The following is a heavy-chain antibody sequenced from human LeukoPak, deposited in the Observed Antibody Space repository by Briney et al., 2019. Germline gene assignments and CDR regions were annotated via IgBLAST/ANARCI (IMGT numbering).Heavy chain of an antibody. CDR1: GFTFSSYW. J-gene: IGHJ3*02. CDR2: INSDGSST. V-gene: IGHV3-74*01. CDR3: ARNYYDSSGYYYDDAFDI. Sequence: GGSLRLSCAASGFTFSSYWMHWVRQAPGKGLVWVSRINSDGSSTSYADSVKGRFTSSRDNAKNTLYLQMNSLRAEDTAVYYCARNYYDSSGYYYDDAFDIWGQGTMVTVSS. D-gene: IGHD3-22*01.